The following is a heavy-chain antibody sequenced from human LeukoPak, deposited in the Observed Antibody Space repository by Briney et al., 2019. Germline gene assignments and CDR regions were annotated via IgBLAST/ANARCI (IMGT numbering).Heavy chain of an antibody. CDR1: GGSFSGYY. CDR3: AKSNGYGLVDI. CDR2: INHSGST. J-gene: IGHJ3*02. Sequence: NPSETLSLTCAVYGGSFSGYYWSWIRQPPGKGLEWIGEINHSGSTNYNPSLKSRVTISLDTSRNQFSLKLNSVTAADTAVYYCAKSNGYGLVDIWGQGTVVTVSS. V-gene: IGHV4-34*01. D-gene: IGHD3-10*01.